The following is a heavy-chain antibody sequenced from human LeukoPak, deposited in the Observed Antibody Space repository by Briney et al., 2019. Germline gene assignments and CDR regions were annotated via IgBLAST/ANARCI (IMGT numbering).Heavy chain of an antibody. CDR1: GGTFSSYA. CDR3: ARVQGYDFWSGYGMDV. D-gene: IGHD3-3*01. CDR2: IIPIFGIA. V-gene: IGHV1-69*04. Sequence: ASVKVSCKASGGTFSSYAISWVRQAPGQGLEWMGRIIPIFGIANYAQKFQGRVTTTADKSTSTAYMELSSLRSEDTAVYYCARVQGYDFWSGYGMDVWGQGTTVTVSS. J-gene: IGHJ6*02.